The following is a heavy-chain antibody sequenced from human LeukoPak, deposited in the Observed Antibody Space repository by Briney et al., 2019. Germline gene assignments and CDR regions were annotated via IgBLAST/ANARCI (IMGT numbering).Heavy chain of an antibody. CDR2: IIPIFGTA. CDR1: GGTFSSYA. CDR3: AVGLGYCSSTSCYPVFDY. Sequence: SVNVSCKASGGTFSSYAISWVRQAPGQGLEWMGGIIPIFGTANYAQKFQGRVTITTDESTSTAYMELSSLRSEDTAVYYCAVGLGYCSSTSCYPVFDYWGQGTLVTVSS. D-gene: IGHD2-2*01. J-gene: IGHJ4*02. V-gene: IGHV1-69*05.